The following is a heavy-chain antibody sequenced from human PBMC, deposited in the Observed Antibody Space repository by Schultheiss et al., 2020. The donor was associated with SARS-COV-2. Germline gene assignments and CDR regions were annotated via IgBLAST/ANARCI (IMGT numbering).Heavy chain of an antibody. CDR3: AKPPGGYYGNNWFDP. D-gene: IGHD4-17*01. V-gene: IGHV3-33*06. Sequence: GESLKISCAASGFTFSSYAMSWVRQAPGKGLEWVAVIWYDGSNKYYADSVKGRFTISRDNSKNTLYLQMNSLRAEDTAVYYCAKPPGGYYGNNWFDPWGQGTLVTVSS. CDR2: IWYDGSNK. J-gene: IGHJ5*02. CDR1: GFTFSSYA.